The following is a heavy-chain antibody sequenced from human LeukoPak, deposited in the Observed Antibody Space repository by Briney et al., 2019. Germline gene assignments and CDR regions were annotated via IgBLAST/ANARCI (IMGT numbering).Heavy chain of an antibody. CDR3: ARRFLEWLPLDY. Sequence: GRSLRLSCAASGFTFSSYAMHWVRQAPGKGLEWVAVISYDGSNKYYADSVKGRFTISRDNSKNTLYLQMNSLRAEDTAVYYCARRFLEWLPLDYWGQGTLVTVSS. V-gene: IGHV3-30-3*01. D-gene: IGHD3-3*01. CDR1: GFTFSSYA. J-gene: IGHJ4*02. CDR2: ISYDGSNK.